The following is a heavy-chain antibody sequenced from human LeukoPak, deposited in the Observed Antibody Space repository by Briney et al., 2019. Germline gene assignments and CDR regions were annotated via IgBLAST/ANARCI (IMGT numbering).Heavy chain of an antibody. CDR1: GFTFSSYA. Sequence: PGGSLRLSCAASGFTFSSYAMHWVRQAPGKGLEYVSAISSNGGSTYYANSVKGKFTISRDNSKNTLYLQMGSLRAEDMAVYYCARSVVPAAYFDYWGQGTLVTVSS. CDR3: ARSVVPAAYFDY. CDR2: ISSNGGST. V-gene: IGHV3-64*01. J-gene: IGHJ4*02. D-gene: IGHD2-2*01.